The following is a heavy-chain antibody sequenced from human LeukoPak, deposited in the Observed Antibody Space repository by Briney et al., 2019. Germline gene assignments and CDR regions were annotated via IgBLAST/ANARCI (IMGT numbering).Heavy chain of an antibody. V-gene: IGHV4-34*01. CDR2: INHSGST. CDR1: GFTVSSDY. J-gene: IGHJ4*02. Sequence: PGGSLRLSCAASGFTVSSDYMSWVRQAPGKGLEWVGEINHSGSTNYNPSLKSRVTISVDTSKNQFSLKLSSVTAADTAVYYCARGPFAGSSSGYWGQGTLVTVSS. CDR3: ARGPFAGSSSGY. D-gene: IGHD6-6*01.